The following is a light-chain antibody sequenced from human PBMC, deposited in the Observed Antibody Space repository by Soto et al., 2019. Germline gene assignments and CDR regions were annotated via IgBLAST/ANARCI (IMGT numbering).Light chain of an antibody. J-gene: IGLJ3*02. Sequence: QSALTQPPSASGSPGQSVTISCTGTSSDVGAYKYVSLYQQYPGKAPKLMIYEVTKRPSGVPYRCSGSKSGNTASLTVSGLQDEDEADYYCTSYVGNDIWVFGGGTKLTVL. CDR3: TSYVGNDIWV. V-gene: IGLV2-8*01. CDR2: EVT. CDR1: SSDVGAYKY.